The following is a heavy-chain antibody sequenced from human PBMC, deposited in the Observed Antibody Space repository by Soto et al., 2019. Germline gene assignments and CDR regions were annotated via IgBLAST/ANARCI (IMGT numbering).Heavy chain of an antibody. D-gene: IGHD3-22*01. CDR2: IIPIFGTA. J-gene: IGHJ4*02. Sequence: QVQLVQSGAEVKKPGSSVKVSCKASGGTFSSYAISWVRQAPGQGLEWMGGIIPIFGTANYAQKFQGRVTITADEYTSTAYMELSSLRSEDTAVYYCARMGHPYYYDSSGFSLDYWGQGTLVTVSS. CDR3: ARMGHPYYYDSSGFSLDY. V-gene: IGHV1-69*01. CDR1: GGTFSSYA.